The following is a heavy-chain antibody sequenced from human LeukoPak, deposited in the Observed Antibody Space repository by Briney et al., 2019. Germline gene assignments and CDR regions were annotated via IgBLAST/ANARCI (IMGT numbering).Heavy chain of an antibody. CDR2: ISGTSGVT. CDR3: AKIGVGATLRPHAFDV. J-gene: IGHJ3*01. D-gene: IGHD1-26*01. Sequence: GGSLRLSCAASGLDFARYAMTWVRQAPGKGLEWVSTISGTSGVTYYTDSVKGRFTISRDNSKQTLFLQMSSLRVDDTALYYCAKIGVGATLRPHAFDVWGQGTMVIVSS. V-gene: IGHV3-23*01. CDR1: GLDFARYA.